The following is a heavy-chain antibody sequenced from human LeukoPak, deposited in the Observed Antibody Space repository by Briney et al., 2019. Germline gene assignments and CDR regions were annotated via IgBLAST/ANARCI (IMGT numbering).Heavy chain of an antibody. CDR2: IIPIFSTA. Sequence: SVKVSCKASGGTFSSYAISWVRQAPGQGLEWMGGIIPIFSTANYAQKFQGRVTITADESTSTAYMELSSLRSEDTAVYYCAREAGAGSDDAFDIWGQGTMVTVSS. D-gene: IGHD3-10*01. V-gene: IGHV1-69*01. J-gene: IGHJ3*02. CDR1: GGTFSSYA. CDR3: AREAGAGSDDAFDI.